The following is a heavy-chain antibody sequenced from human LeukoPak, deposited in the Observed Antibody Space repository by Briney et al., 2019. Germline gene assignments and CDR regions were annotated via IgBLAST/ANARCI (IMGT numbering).Heavy chain of an antibody. V-gene: IGHV3-21*01. CDR1: GFTFSSYS. Sequence: PGGSLRLSCAASGFTFSSYSMNWVRQAPGKGLEWVSSISSSSSYIYYADSVKGRFTISRDNAKNSLYLQMNSLRAEDTAVYYCARDHFYSSGWHNNWFDPWGQGTLVTVSS. CDR2: ISSSSSYI. D-gene: IGHD6-19*01. CDR3: ARDHFYSSGWHNNWFDP. J-gene: IGHJ5*02.